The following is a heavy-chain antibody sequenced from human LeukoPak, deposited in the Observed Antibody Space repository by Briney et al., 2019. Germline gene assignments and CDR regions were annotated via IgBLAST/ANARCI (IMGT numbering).Heavy chain of an antibody. Sequence: GASVKVSCKASGYTFTSYYMHWVRQAPGQGLEWMGGIIPIFGTANYAQKFQGRVTITADESTSTAYMELSSLRSEDTAVYYCARGPPTYDSSGYYYSPDYWGQGTLVTVSS. V-gene: IGHV1-69*13. CDR2: IIPIFGTA. D-gene: IGHD3-22*01. J-gene: IGHJ4*02. CDR1: GYTFTSYY. CDR3: ARGPPTYDSSGYYYSPDY.